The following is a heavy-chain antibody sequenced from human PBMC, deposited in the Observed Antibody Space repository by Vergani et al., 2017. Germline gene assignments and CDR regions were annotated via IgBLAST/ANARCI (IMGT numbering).Heavy chain of an antibody. Sequence: QVQLQQWGAGLLKPSETLSLTCAVYGGSFSGYYWSWIRQPPGKGLEWIGEINHSGSTNYNPSLKGRVTISVDTSKNQFSLKLSSVTAADTAVYYCARDQTLGGGFGAGDVWGQGTTVTVSS. D-gene: IGHD3-10*01. CDR1: GGSFSGYY. V-gene: IGHV4-34*01. CDR3: ARDQTLGGGFGAGDV. J-gene: IGHJ6*02. CDR2: INHSGST.